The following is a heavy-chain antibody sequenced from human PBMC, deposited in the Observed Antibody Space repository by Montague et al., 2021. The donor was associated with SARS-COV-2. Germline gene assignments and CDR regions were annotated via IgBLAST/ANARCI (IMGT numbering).Heavy chain of an antibody. CDR1: GASVGSSD. V-gene: IGHV4-59*02. D-gene: IGHD1-14*01. Sequence: SETLSLTCTVSGASVGSSDWGWIRQSPGKGLEWIGYFYSVGSTDYNPSLKRRATISRDTSKNQFSLKVRSVTAADTAVYYCARETMTADAFDIWGQGTMVTVSS. J-gene: IGHJ3*02. CDR2: FYSVGST. CDR3: ARETMTADAFDI.